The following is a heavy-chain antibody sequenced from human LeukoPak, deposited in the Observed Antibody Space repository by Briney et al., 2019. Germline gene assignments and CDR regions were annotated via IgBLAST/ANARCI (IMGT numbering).Heavy chain of an antibody. V-gene: IGHV1-2*02. CDR2: INPNSGGT. Sequence: GASVKVSCKASGYTFTSYAMNWVRQAPGQGLEWMGWINPNSGGTNYAQKFQGRVTMTRDTSISTAYMELSRLRSDDTAVYYCAREREITMPRAFDIWGQGTMVTVSS. D-gene: IGHD3-10*01. CDR1: GYTFTSYA. J-gene: IGHJ3*02. CDR3: AREREITMPRAFDI.